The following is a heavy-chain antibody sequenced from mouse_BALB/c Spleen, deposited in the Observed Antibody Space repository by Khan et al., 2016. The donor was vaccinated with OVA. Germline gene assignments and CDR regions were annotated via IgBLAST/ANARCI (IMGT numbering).Heavy chain of an antibody. J-gene: IGHJ4*01. Sequence: VQLVESGPGLVAPSQSLSITCSISGFSLTSYGVNWVRQPPGKGLEWLGVIWGDGSTHYHSTLKSRLIITKENSKRQVFLTLNSLQTYDTATYYCTKFSPEYYSMDYWGQGTSVTVSS. CDR2: IWGDGST. CDR3: TKFSPEYYSMDY. CDR1: GFSLTSYG. V-gene: IGHV2-3*01.